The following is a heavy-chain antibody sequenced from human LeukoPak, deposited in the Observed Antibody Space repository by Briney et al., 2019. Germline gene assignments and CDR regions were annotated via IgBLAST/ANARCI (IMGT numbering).Heavy chain of an antibody. CDR3: ARGGQLAGRFDY. D-gene: IGHD6-19*01. V-gene: IGHV3-9*03. CDR2: ISWNSGSI. J-gene: IGHJ4*02. CDR1: GFTFDDYA. Sequence: GRSLRLSCAASGFTFDDYAMHWVRHAPGKGLEWVSGISWNSGSIVYADSVKGRFTISRDNAKNSLYLQMNSLRAEDMALYYCARGGQLAGRFDYWGQGTLVTVSS.